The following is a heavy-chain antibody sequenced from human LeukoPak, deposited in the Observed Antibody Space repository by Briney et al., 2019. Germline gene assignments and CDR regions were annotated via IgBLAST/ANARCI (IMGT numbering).Heavy chain of an antibody. J-gene: IGHJ4*02. Sequence: ASVKVSCKASGYTFTGYYMHWVRQAPRQGLEWMGWINPNSGGTNYAQKFQGRVTMTRDTSISTAYMELSRLRSDDTAVYYCARDSGYSGYVIGGFDYWGQGTLVTVSS. CDR1: GYTFTGYY. V-gene: IGHV1-2*02. D-gene: IGHD5-12*01. CDR2: INPNSGGT. CDR3: ARDSGYSGYVIGGFDY.